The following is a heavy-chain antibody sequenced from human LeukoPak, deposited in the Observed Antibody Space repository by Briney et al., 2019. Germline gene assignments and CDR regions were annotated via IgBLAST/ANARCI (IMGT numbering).Heavy chain of an antibody. V-gene: IGHV1-46*01. CDR2: INPSGGST. CDR3: ARVCSGGSCYTGLDY. J-gene: IGHJ4*02. Sequence: ASVTVSCKASGYTFTSYYMHWVRQAPGQGLEWMGIINPSGGSTSYAQKFQGRVTMTRDTSTSTVYMELSSLRSEDTAVYYCARVCSGGSCYTGLDYWGQGTLVTVSS. D-gene: IGHD2-15*01. CDR1: GYTFTSYY.